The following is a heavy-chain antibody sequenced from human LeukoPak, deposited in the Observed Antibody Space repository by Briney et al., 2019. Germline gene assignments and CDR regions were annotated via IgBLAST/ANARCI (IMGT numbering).Heavy chain of an antibody. Sequence: SETLSLTCTVSGGSISSYYWSWIRQPPGKGLEWIGYIYYSGSTNYNPSLKSRVTISVDTSKNQFSLKPSSVTAADTAVYYCARWREGYYYYMDVWGKGTTVTVSS. D-gene: IGHD1-26*01. CDR1: GGSISSYY. CDR2: IYYSGST. J-gene: IGHJ6*03. V-gene: IGHV4-59*01. CDR3: ARWREGYYYYMDV.